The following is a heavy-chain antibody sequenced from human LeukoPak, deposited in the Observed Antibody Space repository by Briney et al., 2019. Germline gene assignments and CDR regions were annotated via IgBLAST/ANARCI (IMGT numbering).Heavy chain of an antibody. Sequence: PGGSLRLSCAASGFTFSTYNMNWVRQAPGEGLEWGSSISGSSSYIYYADSVKGRFSISRDNAKNSLYLQMNSLRAEDTAVYYCARDLLGWELHYFDYWGQGTLVTVSS. CDR2: ISGSSSYI. V-gene: IGHV3-21*01. J-gene: IGHJ4*02. CDR3: ARDLLGWELHYFDY. D-gene: IGHD1-26*01. CDR1: GFTFSTYN.